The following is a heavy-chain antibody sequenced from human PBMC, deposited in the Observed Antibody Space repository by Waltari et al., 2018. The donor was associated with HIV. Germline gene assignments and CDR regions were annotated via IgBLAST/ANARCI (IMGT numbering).Heavy chain of an antibody. CDR3: ARSRDGYNYKH. CDR2: IYYSGST. CDR1: GGSISSYY. V-gene: IGHV4-59*01. D-gene: IGHD5-12*01. Sequence: QVQLQESGPGLVKPSETLSLTCTVSGGSISSYYWSWIRQPPGKGLEWIGYIYYSGSTNYNPSLKSRVTISVDTSKNQFSLKLSSVTAADTAVYYCARSRDGYNYKHWGQGTLVTVSS. J-gene: IGHJ1*01.